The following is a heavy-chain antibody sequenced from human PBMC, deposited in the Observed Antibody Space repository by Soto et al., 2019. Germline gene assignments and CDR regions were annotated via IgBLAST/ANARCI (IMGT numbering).Heavy chain of an antibody. CDR1: GGSISSGGYY. Sequence: TSETLSLTCTVSGGSISSGGYYWSWIRQHPGKGLEWIGYIYYGGSTYYNPSLKSRATISGDTSKNQFSLKLSSVTAADTAVYYCAKGGGSGYDWLDYWGQGTLVTVSS. D-gene: IGHD5-12*01. V-gene: IGHV4-31*03. J-gene: IGHJ4*02. CDR3: AKGGGSGYDWLDY. CDR2: IYYGGST.